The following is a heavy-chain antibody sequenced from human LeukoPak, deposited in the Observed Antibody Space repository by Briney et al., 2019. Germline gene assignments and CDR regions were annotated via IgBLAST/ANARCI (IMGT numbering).Heavy chain of an antibody. CDR1: GDSISGYY. Sequence: SETLSLTCTVSGDSISGYYWSWIRQSPGQRLEWIGYVYYTVDTTYNPSLKSRVTISVDKSKNQFSLKVNSVTAADTAVYFCARATYYDSRHGLDVWGHGTTVTVSS. CDR3: ARATYYDSRHGLDV. V-gene: IGHV4-59*08. J-gene: IGHJ6*02. CDR2: VYYTVDT. D-gene: IGHD3-22*01.